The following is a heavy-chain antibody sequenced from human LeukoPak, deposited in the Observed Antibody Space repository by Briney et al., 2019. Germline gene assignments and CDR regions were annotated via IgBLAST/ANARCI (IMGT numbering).Heavy chain of an antibody. CDR1: GYTFTGYY. Sequence: GASVKVSCKASGYTFTGYYMHWVRQAPGQGLEWMGWINPNSGGTNYAQKFQGRVTMTRDTSISTAYMELSRLRSDDTAVYYCARAAYCSGGSCYLYAFDIWGQGTMVTVSS. CDR3: ARAAYCSGGSCYLYAFDI. V-gene: IGHV1-2*02. J-gene: IGHJ3*02. D-gene: IGHD2-15*01. CDR2: INPNSGGT.